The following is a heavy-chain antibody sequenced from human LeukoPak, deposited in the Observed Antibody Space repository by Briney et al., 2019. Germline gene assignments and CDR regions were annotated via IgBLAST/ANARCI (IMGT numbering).Heavy chain of an antibody. V-gene: IGHV4-34*01. CDR2: INHSGST. CDR1: GGSFSGYY. CDR3: ARALYYYDSSGIIDY. Sequence: KPSETPSLTRAVHGGSFSGYYWSWIPQPPGEGRGWSGEINHSGSTNYNPSLKSRVTISVDTSKNQFSLKLSSVTAADTAAYYCARALYYYDSSGIIDYWGQGTLVTVSS. D-gene: IGHD3-22*01. J-gene: IGHJ4*02.